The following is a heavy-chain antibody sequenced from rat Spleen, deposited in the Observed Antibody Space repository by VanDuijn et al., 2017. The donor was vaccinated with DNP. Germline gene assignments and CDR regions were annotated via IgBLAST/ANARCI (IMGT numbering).Heavy chain of an antibody. V-gene: IGHV5-22*01. CDR3: ATHNNYFDY. D-gene: IGHD1-10*01. Sequence: EVQLVESGGGLVQPGRSMRLSCAASGFTFNSYGMAWVRQAPREGLEWVATISYEGSSTYYGDSVKGRFTISRDNAKSTLYLQMDSLRSEDTATYYCATHNNYFDYWGQGVMVTVSS. CDR1: GFTFNSYG. J-gene: IGHJ2*01. CDR2: ISYEGSST.